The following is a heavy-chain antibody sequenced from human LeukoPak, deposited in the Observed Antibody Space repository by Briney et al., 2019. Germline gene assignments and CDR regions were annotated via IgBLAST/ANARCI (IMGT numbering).Heavy chain of an antibody. CDR1: GGSISSGGYH. D-gene: IGHD3-22*01. Sequence: PSETLSLTCTVSGGSISSGGYHWSWIRQHPGKGLEWIGYIYYSGSTYYNPSLKSRVTISVDTSRNQFSLKLSSVTAADTAVYYCARTRITMIVGAYYFDYWGQGTLVTVSS. CDR3: ARTRITMIVGAYYFDY. V-gene: IGHV4-31*03. CDR2: IYYSGST. J-gene: IGHJ4*02.